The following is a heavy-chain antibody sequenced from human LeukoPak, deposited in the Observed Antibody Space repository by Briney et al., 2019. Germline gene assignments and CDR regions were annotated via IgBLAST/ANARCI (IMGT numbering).Heavy chain of an antibody. CDR2: INPEKRDT. V-gene: IGHV1-2*02. J-gene: IGHJ4*02. CDR3: AKKVRGPSHPLDF. Sequence: ASVKVSCKASGYTFTGYAIHWVRQAPGQGLEWMGWINPEKRDTGYAHKFQGRVTMTSDTSISTAYMELSSLRSDDTAVYYCAKKVRGPSHPLDFWGQGTMVTVSS. CDR1: GYTFTGYA. D-gene: IGHD5-12*01.